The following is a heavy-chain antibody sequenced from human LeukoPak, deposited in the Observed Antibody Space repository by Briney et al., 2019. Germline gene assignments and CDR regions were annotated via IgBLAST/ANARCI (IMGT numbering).Heavy chain of an antibody. CDR2: MSSSGSPI. Sequence: GGSLRLSCAASGFTFSDCYMSWIRQAPGQGLEWVSYMSSSGSPIYYADSVKARFTISRDNAKNSLYLQMNSLRAEDTAVYYCARDTYYDFWSGYLGYMDVWGKGTTVTVSS. CDR1: GFTFSDCY. J-gene: IGHJ6*03. V-gene: IGHV3-11*01. D-gene: IGHD3-3*01. CDR3: ARDTYYDFWSGYLGYMDV.